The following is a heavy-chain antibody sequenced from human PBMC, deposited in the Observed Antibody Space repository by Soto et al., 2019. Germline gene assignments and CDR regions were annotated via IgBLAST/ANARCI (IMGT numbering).Heavy chain of an antibody. CDR3: VKDRRRGGATTKYFQH. D-gene: IGHD1-26*01. CDR2: ISSNGGST. CDR1: GFTFSSHA. Sequence: GGSLRLSCSASGFTFSSHAMHWVRQAPGKGLEYVSAISSNGGSTYYADSVKGRFTISRDNSKNTLYLQMSSLRAEDTAVYYCVKDRRRGGATTKYFQHWGQGTLVTVSS. V-gene: IGHV3-64D*06. J-gene: IGHJ1*01.